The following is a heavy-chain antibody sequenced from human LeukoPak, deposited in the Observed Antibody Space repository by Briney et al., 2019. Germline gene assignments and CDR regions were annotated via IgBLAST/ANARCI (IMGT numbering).Heavy chain of an antibody. D-gene: IGHD3-10*01. V-gene: IGHV3-7*01. CDR3: ASGRGLDS. J-gene: IGHJ4*02. CDR2: VKQDGNEK. CDR1: GFTFTSYW. Sequence: GGSLRLSCAASGFTFTSYWMTWVRQAPGKGLEWVANVKQDGNEKYYVDSVKGRFTVSRDNAKNSLYLQMNSLRADDTAVYYCASGRGLDSWGQGTLVTVSS.